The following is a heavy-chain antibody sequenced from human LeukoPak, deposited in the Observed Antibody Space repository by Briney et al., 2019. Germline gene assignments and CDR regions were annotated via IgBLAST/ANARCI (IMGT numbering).Heavy chain of an antibody. J-gene: IGHJ4*02. CDR2: INHSGST. CDR1: GGSFSDYY. CDR3: ARGSQSLGYCSGGSCRAKISDY. V-gene: IGHV4-34*01. Sequence: PSETLSLTCAVYGGSFSDYYWSWIRQPPGKGLEWIGEINHSGSTNYNPSLKSRVTISVDTSKNQFPLKLSSVTAADTAVYYCARGSQSLGYCSGGSCRAKISDYWGQGTLVTVSS. D-gene: IGHD2-15*01.